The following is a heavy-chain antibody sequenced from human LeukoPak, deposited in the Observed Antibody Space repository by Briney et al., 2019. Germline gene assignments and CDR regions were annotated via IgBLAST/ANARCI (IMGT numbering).Heavy chain of an antibody. D-gene: IGHD3-16*01. V-gene: IGHV4-39*01. CDR2: IYYSGST. Sequence: SETLSLTCTVSGGSISSSSYYWGWIRQPPGKGLEWIGSIYYSGSTYYNPSLKSRVTISVDTSKNQFSLKLSSVTAADTAVYYCARVTFGGVTIDYWGQGTLVTVS. CDR1: GGSISSSSYY. J-gene: IGHJ4*02. CDR3: ARVTFGGVTIDY.